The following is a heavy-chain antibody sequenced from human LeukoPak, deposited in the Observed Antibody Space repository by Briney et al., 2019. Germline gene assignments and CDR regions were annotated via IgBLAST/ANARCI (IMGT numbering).Heavy chain of an antibody. CDR3: ATRPGDYPPWSFDL. CDR1: GASISSYY. V-gene: IGHV4-59*08. D-gene: IGHD4-17*01. J-gene: IGHJ2*01. Sequence: SETLSLTCTVSGASISSYYWNWIRQPPGQGLEWIGYIYYSGSTIYNPSLKSRVTMSVDMSKNQFSLKLSSVTAADTAVYYCATRPGDYPPWSFDLWGRGTLVTVSS. CDR2: IYYSGST.